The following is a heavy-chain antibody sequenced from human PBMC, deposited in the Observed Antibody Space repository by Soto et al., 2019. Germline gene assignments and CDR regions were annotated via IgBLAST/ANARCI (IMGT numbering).Heavy chain of an antibody. CDR2: INSVGSRT. V-gene: IGHV3-74*01. D-gene: IGHD3-3*02. Sequence: EVQLVESGGGLVQPGGPLRLSCAASGFTFGGYWLHWVAQAPGRGLVWVSRINSVGSRTSYADSVKGRFTLSRDNXQNTLYLQMNILRAEDTAVYYCARVVSGLYWYFDLWGRGTLVTVSS. J-gene: IGHJ2*01. CDR1: GFTFGGYW. CDR3: ARVVSGLYWYFDL.